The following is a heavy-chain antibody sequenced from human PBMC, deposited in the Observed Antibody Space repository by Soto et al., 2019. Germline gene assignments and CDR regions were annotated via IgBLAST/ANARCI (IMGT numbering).Heavy chain of an antibody. CDR2: IYYSGST. V-gene: IGHV4-31*03. D-gene: IGHD6-13*01. J-gene: IGHJ4*02. CDR3: ASAGAAAGFPRLFDY. CDR1: GGSISSGGYY. Sequence: SETLSLTCTVSGGSISSGGYYWSWIRQHPGKGLEWIGYIYYSGSTYYNPSLKSRVTISVDTSKNQFSLKLSSVTAADTAVYYCASAGAAAGFPRLFDYWGQGTLVTLSS.